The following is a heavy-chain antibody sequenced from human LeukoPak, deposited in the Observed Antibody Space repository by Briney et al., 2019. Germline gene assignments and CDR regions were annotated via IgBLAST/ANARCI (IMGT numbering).Heavy chain of an antibody. CDR1: GGPFSGYY. V-gene: IGHV4-34*01. CDR3: ARGRKPDY. CDR2: INHSGST. Sequence: SETLSLTCAVYGGPFSGYYWSWIRQPPGKGLEWIGEINHSGSTNYNPSLKSRVTISVDTSKNQFSLKLSSVTAADTAVYYCARGRKPDYWGQGTLVTVSS. J-gene: IGHJ4*02.